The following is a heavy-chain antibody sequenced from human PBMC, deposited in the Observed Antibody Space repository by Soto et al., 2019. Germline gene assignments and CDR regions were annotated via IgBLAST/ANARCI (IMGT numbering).Heavy chain of an antibody. Sequence: QVQLVQSGAEVKKPGSSVKVSCKASGGTFSSYAISWVRQAPGQGLEWMGGSIPIFGTANYAQKFQGRVTITADESTSTAYMELSGLRSEDTAVYYCAIESRYSSGGSCYFHPCIAYWGQGTLVTVSS. CDR2: SIPIFGTA. CDR3: AIESRYSSGGSCYFHPCIAY. V-gene: IGHV1-69*12. CDR1: GGTFSSYA. J-gene: IGHJ4*02. D-gene: IGHD2-15*01.